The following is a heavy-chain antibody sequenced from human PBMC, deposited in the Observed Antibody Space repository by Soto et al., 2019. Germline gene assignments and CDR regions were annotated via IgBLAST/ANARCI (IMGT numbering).Heavy chain of an antibody. D-gene: IGHD3-10*01. CDR2: ISGSGGST. Sequence: EVQLLESGGGSVQPGGSLRLSCAASGFTFSSYAMSWVRQAPGKGLEWVSAISGSGGSTYYTDSVKGRFTISRDNSKNTLYLQMNSLRAEDTAVYYCAKNRRPVWFGDLIDYWGQGTLVTVSS. V-gene: IGHV3-23*01. CDR1: GFTFSSYA. J-gene: IGHJ4*02. CDR3: AKNRRPVWFGDLIDY.